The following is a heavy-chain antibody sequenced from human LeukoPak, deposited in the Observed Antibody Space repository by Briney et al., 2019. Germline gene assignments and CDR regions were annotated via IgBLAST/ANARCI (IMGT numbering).Heavy chain of an antibody. D-gene: IGHD3-22*01. CDR2: IYYSGST. J-gene: IGHJ3*02. V-gene: IGHV4-59*12. CDR1: GGSISSYY. Sequence: SETLSLTCSVSGGSISSYYWSWIRQPLGKGLEWIGYIYYSGSTNYNPSLKSRVTISVDTSKNQFSLKLSSVTAADTAVYYCASRILPYYYDSSGYYYGQDAFDIWGQGTMVTVSS. CDR3: ASRILPYYYDSSGYYYGQDAFDI.